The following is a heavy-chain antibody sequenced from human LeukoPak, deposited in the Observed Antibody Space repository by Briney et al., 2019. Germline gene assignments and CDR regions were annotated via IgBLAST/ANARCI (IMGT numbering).Heavy chain of an antibody. V-gene: IGHV2-5*01. Sequence: SGPTLVKPTQTLTLTCTFSGFSLSTRGVGVGWIRQPPGKALEWLALIYWNDDKRYNPALKSRLTITKDTSKNQVVLTMTNMDPVDTATYYCEMETRYWGQGTLFTVSS. D-gene: IGHD2-8*01. J-gene: IGHJ4*02. CDR3: EMETRY. CDR2: IYWNDDK. CDR1: GFSLSTRGVG.